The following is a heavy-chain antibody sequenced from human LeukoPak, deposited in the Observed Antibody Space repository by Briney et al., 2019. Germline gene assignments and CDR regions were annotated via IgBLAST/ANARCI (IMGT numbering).Heavy chain of an antibody. CDR3: ARVWVASGRRGMDV. Sequence: PSETLSLTCAVYGGSFSGYYWSWIRQLPGKGLEWIGEINHSGSTNYNPSLKSRVTISVDTSKNQFSLKLSSVTAADTAVYYCARVWVASGRRGMDVWGQGTTVTVSS. J-gene: IGHJ6*02. CDR2: INHSGST. CDR1: GGSFSGYY. V-gene: IGHV4-34*01. D-gene: IGHD3-10*01.